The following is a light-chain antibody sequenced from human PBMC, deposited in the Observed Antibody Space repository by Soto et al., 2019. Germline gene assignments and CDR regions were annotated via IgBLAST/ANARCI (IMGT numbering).Light chain of an antibody. CDR3: QQTYSTLWT. V-gene: IGKV1-39*01. Sequence: DIQMTQSPSSLSASVGDRVTITCRASQSITNYLNWYQQKPGKAPKLLMYAASSLQSGVPSRFSGSGSGTDFTLTISSLQPEDFATYYCQQTYSTLWTFGQGTKV. CDR1: QSITNY. CDR2: AAS. J-gene: IGKJ1*01.